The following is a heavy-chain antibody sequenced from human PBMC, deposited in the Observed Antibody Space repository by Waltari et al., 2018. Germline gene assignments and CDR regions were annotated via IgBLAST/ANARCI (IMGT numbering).Heavy chain of an antibody. CDR2: IIPIFGTA. Sequence: QVQLVQSGAEVKKPGSSVKVSCKASGGTFSSYAISWVRQAPGQGLDGMGGIIPIFGTANYAQKFQGRVTITADESTSTAYMELSSLRSEDTAVYYCASGYSSGWLTYYYYGMDVWGQGTTVTVSS. V-gene: IGHV1-69*01. J-gene: IGHJ6*02. D-gene: IGHD6-19*01. CDR3: ASGYSSGWLTYYYYGMDV. CDR1: GGTFSSYA.